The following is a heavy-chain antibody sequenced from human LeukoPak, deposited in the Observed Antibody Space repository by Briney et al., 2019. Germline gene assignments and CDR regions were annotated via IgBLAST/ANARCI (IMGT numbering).Heavy chain of an antibody. V-gene: IGHV4-39*01. CDR3: ARHTSRTMFSY. CDR1: GVSMSSRNAY. Sequence: SETLSLTCTVPGVSMSSRNAYWCWIRQPPGMGPEWVGTMENRGYTPYNRCLQAPFTISVDASRSKCSRTLCSVTATDTALYYCARHTSRTMFSYWGQGILAPVSS. J-gene: IGHJ1*01. D-gene: IGHD3-10*02. CDR2: MENRGYT.